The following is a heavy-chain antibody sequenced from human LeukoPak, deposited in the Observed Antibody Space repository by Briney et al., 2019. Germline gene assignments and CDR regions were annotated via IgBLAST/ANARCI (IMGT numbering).Heavy chain of an antibody. Sequence: KPSEPLSLTCTVSSGSISSYYWTWIRQPAGKGLEWIGHIYTSGSTNYNPSLKSRVTMSLDTSKKQFSLKLSSVTAADTAVYFCARATATGWYYFDYWGQGTLVTVSS. CDR1: SGSISSYY. V-gene: IGHV4-4*07. CDR3: ARATATGWYYFDY. D-gene: IGHD6-19*01. CDR2: IYTSGST. J-gene: IGHJ4*02.